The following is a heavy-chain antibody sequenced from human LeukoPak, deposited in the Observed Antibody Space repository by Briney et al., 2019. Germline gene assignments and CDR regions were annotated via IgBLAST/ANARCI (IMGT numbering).Heavy chain of an antibody. CDR3: ARDSSGYQ. CDR1: GFTFSTYW. Sequence: PGGSLRLSCAASGFTFSTYWMSWVRQAPGKGLEWVANIKEDGSEKYYGDSVKGRFTISRDNAKNSLCLEMNSLRVEDTAMYYCARDSSGYQWGQGTLVTVSS. J-gene: IGHJ4*02. V-gene: IGHV3-7*01. CDR2: IKEDGSEK. D-gene: IGHD3-22*01.